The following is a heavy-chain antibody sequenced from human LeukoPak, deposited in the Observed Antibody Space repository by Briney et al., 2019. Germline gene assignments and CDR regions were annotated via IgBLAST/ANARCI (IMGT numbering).Heavy chain of an antibody. Sequence: KSSETLSLTCTVSGYPINNAYYWVWIRQPPGRGLEWIGYIYYSGTTNYNPSLKSRVTISVDTSKKQFSLKLSSVTAADTAVYYCARAYNWNDFDYWDQGTLVTVSS. D-gene: IGHD1-20*01. CDR1: GYPINNAYY. CDR2: IYYSGTT. CDR3: ARAYNWNDFDY. V-gene: IGHV4-61*01. J-gene: IGHJ4*02.